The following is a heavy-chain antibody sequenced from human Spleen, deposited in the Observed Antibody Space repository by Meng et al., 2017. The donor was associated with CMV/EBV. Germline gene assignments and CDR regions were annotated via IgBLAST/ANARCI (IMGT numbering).Heavy chain of an antibody. CDR3: AKDNGYYGSGTFSLNFYYGLDV. CDR1: GYMFTGYY. CDR2: ISPYSGGT. J-gene: IGHJ6*02. V-gene: IGHV1-2*02. Sequence: ASVKVSCKASGYMFTGYYVHWVRQAPGQGLEWMGWISPYSGGTIYAQKFRGRVTMTRDTSISTAYMEVTSLRSDDTAVYYCAKDNGYYGSGTFSLNFYYGLDVWGQGTTVTVSS. D-gene: IGHD3-10*01.